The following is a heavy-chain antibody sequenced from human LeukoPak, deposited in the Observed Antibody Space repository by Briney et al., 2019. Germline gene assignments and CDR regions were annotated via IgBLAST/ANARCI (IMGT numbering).Heavy chain of an antibody. CDR1: DDSITMYY. V-gene: IGHV4-59*01. D-gene: IGHD1/OR15-1a*01. J-gene: IGHJ2*01. Sequence: SETLSLTCTVSDDSITMYYWTWIRQPPGKGLEWIGYVSYSGSTNYNPSLKSRVTISVDTSKNQFSLKLSSVTAADTAVYYCARDPVEQPYWFFDLWGRGTLVTVSS. CDR2: VSYSGST. CDR3: ARDPVEQPYWFFDL.